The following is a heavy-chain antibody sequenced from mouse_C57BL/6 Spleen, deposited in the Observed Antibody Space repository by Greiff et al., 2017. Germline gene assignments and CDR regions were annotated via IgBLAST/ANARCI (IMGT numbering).Heavy chain of an antibody. CDR2: IDPSDSET. J-gene: IGHJ2*01. D-gene: IGHD3-1*01. CDR3: ARSGRAHYFDY. V-gene: IGHV1-52*01. Sequence: QVQLQQPGAELVRPGSSVKPSCKASGYTFTSYWMHWVKQRPIQGLEWIGNIDPSDSETHYNQKFKDKATLTVDKSSSTAYMQLSSLTSEDSAVYYCARSGRAHYFDYWGQGTTLTVSS. CDR1: GYTFTSYW.